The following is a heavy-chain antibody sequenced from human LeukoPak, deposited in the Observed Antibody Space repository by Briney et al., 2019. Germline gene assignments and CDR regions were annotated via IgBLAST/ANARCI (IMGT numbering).Heavy chain of an antibody. D-gene: IGHD3-3*01. CDR2: ISFDGNSK. Sequence: GGSLRLSCAASGFTFSSYAMHWVRQAPGKGLEWVAVISFDGNSKNHADSVEGRFTVSRDNSRDTLYLQMNSLRVEDTAVYYCARDRSPAIFGVVINWFDPWGQGTLVTVSS. CDR1: GFTFSSYA. J-gene: IGHJ5*02. CDR3: ARDRSPAIFGVVINWFDP. V-gene: IGHV3-30*03.